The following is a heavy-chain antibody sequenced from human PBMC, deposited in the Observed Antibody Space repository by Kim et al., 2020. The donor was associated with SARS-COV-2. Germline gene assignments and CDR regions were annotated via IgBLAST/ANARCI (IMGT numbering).Heavy chain of an antibody. V-gene: IGHV3-23*01. CDR1: GFTFSSYA. CDR3: AKGAAVYGDYGIVTGGYFDL. J-gene: IGHJ2*01. D-gene: IGHD4-17*01. Sequence: GGSLRLSCAASGFTFSSYAMSWVRQAPGKGLEWVSAISGSGGSTYYADSVKGRFTISRDNSKNTLYLQMNSLRAEDTAVYYCAKGAAVYGDYGIVTGGYFDLWGRGTLVTVSS. CDR2: ISGSGGST.